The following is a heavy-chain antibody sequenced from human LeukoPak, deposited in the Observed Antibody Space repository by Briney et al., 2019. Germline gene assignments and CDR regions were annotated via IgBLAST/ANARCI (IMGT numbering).Heavy chain of an antibody. CDR3: ARGAVVVAATPVDY. D-gene: IGHD2-15*01. J-gene: IGHJ4*02. Sequence: GGSLRLSCAASGFTFSSYSMNWVRQAPGKGLEWVSSISSSSYIYYADSVKGRFTISRDNAKNSLYLQMNSLRAEDTAVYYCARGAVVVAATPVDYWGQGTLVTVSS. CDR1: GFTFSSYS. V-gene: IGHV3-21*01. CDR2: ISSSSYI.